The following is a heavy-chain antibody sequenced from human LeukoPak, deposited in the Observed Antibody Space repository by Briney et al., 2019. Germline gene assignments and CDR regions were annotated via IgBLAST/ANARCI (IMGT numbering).Heavy chain of an antibody. D-gene: IGHD3-3*01. CDR2: ISGSGGST. CDR1: GSTFSSYA. Sequence: TGGSLRLSCAASGSTFSSYAMSWVRQAPGKGLEWVSAISGSGGSTYYADSVKGRFTISRDNSKNTLYLQMNSLRAEDTAVYYCAKDYDFWSGYFDYWGQGTLVTVSS. V-gene: IGHV3-23*01. J-gene: IGHJ4*02. CDR3: AKDYDFWSGYFDY.